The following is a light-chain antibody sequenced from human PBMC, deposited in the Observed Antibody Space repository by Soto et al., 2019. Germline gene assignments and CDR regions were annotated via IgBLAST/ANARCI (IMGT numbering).Light chain of an antibody. Sequence: QPVLTQSSSASASLGSSVKLTCTLSSGHSSYIIAWHQQQPGKAPRYLMKLEGSGSYNKGSGVPDRFSGSSSEADRYLTISNHQFEDEADYYCETWDSNTHTVFGGGTKLTVL. V-gene: IGLV4-60*02. CDR2: LEGSGSY. CDR1: SGHSSYI. CDR3: ETWDSNTHTV. J-gene: IGLJ3*02.